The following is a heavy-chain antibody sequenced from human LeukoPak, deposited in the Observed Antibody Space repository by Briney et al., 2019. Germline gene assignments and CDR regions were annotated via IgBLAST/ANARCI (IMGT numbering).Heavy chain of an antibody. V-gene: IGHV4-4*07. D-gene: IGHD4-23*01. Sequence: PSETLSLTCSVSGGSISSYYWSWIRQPAGKGLEWIGRIYPSGSTKYNPSLMSRVTTSVDTSRNQFSLRLSSVTAADTAVYYCARDWNGGQDYWGQGTLVTVSS. CDR2: IYPSGST. J-gene: IGHJ4*02. CDR3: ARDWNGGQDY. CDR1: GGSISSYY.